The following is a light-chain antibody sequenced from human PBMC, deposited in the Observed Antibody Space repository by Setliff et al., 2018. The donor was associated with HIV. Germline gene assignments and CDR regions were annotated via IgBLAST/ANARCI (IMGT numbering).Light chain of an antibody. CDR2: EVS. CDR3: ASRRVGSTPYV. V-gene: IGLV2-18*02. CDR1: SSDVGYYNR. J-gene: IGLJ1*01. Sequence: QSVLTQPPSVSGSPGQSVTISCTVTSSDVGYYNRVSWFQQPPGAVPRLMIYEVSSRPSGVPDRFSESKSGNTASLTISGLQADDEGDYYCASRRVGSTPYVFGTGTKVTVL.